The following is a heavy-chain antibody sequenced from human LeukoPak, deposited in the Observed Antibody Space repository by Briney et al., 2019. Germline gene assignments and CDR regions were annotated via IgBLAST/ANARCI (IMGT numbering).Heavy chain of an antibody. CDR1: GFTFSSYA. D-gene: IGHD3-10*01. V-gene: IGHV3-30*04. Sequence: PGRSLRLSCAASGFTFSSYAMHWVSQAPGKGLEWVAVISYDGSNKYYADSVKGRFTISRDNSKNTLYLQMNSLRAEDTAVYYCARASYYGSGSYYGEFDYWGQGTLVTVSS. CDR2: ISYDGSNK. J-gene: IGHJ4*02. CDR3: ARASYYGSGSYYGEFDY.